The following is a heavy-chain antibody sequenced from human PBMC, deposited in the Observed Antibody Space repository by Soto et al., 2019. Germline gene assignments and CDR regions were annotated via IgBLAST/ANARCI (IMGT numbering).Heavy chain of an antibody. CDR3: ASGVQQQLVRSYYFDY. CDR1: GDCISSINR. J-gene: IGHJ4*02. CDR2: IYHSGST. V-gene: IGHV4-4*02. D-gene: IGHD6-13*01. Sequence: SETLPTHLAVPGDCISSINRCSCFRQPPGKGLEWIGEIYHSGSTNYNPSLKSRVTISVDKSKNQFSLKLSSVTAADTAVHYCASGVQQQLVRSYYFDYWGQGTLVT.